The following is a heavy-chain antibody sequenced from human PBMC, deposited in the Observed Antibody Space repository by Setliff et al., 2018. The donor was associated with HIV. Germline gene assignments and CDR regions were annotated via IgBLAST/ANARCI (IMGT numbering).Heavy chain of an antibody. J-gene: IGHJ6*03. V-gene: IGHV4-31*03. CDR2: IYYSGST. D-gene: IGHD1-26*01. CDR1: GGSISSGGYY. Sequence: SETLSLTCTVSGGSISSGGYYWSWIRQHPGKGLEWIGYIYYSGSTYYNPSLKSRVTMSVDTSKNQFSLKLSSVTAADTAVYYCARGSIVGATPYYYYYYYMGVWGKGTTVTVSS. CDR3: ARGSIVGATPYYYYYYYMGV.